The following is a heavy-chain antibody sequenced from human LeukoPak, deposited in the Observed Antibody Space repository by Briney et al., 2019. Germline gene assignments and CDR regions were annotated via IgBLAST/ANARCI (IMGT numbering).Heavy chain of an antibody. CDR2: IKRKTDGGTT. CDR3: TTESKLDGQFYY. CDR1: GFSFDNAW. Sequence: PGGSLRLSCAASGFSFDNAWMNWARQAPGKGLEWVGRIKRKTDGGTTDYATPVKGRFTISRDDSKNTLYLQMDSLKTEDTAMYYCTTESKLDGQFYYWGQGTQVTVSS. D-gene: IGHD5-24*01. J-gene: IGHJ4*02. V-gene: IGHV3-15*01.